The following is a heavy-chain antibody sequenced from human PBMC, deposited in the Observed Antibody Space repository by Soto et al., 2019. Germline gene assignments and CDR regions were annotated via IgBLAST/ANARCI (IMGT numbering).Heavy chain of an antibody. CDR2: IYDGGTT. CDR3: ARGPSGDKVDY. D-gene: IGHD7-27*01. J-gene: IGHJ4*02. V-gene: IGHV4-4*09. Sequence: PSETLSLTCTVSGGSISSYCWSWIRQPPGKGLEWIGHIYDGGTTYSSPSLKGRVTISADTSETQFSLKLNSESAADTAVYYCARGPSGDKVDYWGQGIQVTVSS. CDR1: GGSISSYC.